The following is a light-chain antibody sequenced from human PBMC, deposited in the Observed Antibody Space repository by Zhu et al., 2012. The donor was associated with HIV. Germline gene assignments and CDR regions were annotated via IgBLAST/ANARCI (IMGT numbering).Light chain of an antibody. J-gene: IGKJ4*01. V-gene: IGKV3-20*01. CDR1: QSISSSF. CDR3: QQYGSPPHT. Sequence: EIVLTQSPGTLSLSPGVRATLSCRASQSISSSFLAWYQQKPGQTPRLLIYGASSRATGIPDFTLTISRLEPEDFAVYYCQQYGSPPHTFGGGTKVEIK. CDR2: GAS.